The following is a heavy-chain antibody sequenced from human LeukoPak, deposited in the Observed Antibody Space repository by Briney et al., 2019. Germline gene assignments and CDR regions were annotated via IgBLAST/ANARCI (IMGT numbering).Heavy chain of an antibody. V-gene: IGHV3-23*01. Sequence: GGSLRLSCAASGFTFSAYGMHWVRQAPGKGLEWVSAISGSGGSTYYADSVKGRFTISRDNSKNTLYLQMNSLRAEDTAVYYCAKVPRYYYDRSGYSYFDYWGQGTLVTVS. CDR1: GFTFSAYG. CDR2: ISGSGGST. CDR3: AKVPRYYYDRSGYSYFDY. J-gene: IGHJ4*02. D-gene: IGHD3-22*01.